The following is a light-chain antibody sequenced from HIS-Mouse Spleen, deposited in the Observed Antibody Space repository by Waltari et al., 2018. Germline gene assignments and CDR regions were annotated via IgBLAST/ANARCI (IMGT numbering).Light chain of an antibody. CDR2: DVS. CDR1: SRNAGGYNQ. CDR3: CSYAGSYTVV. V-gene: IGLV2-11*01. Sequence: QSALTQPRSVSGSPGQAVTISCTGPSRNAGGYNQVPWYQQPPGKAPKLMISDVSKRPSWVPDRFSGSKSGNTASLTISGLQAEDEADYYCCSYAGSYTVVFGGGTKLTVL. J-gene: IGLJ2*01.